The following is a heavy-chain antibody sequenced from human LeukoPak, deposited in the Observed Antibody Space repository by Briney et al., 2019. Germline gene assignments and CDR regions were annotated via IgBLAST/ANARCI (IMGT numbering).Heavy chain of an antibody. CDR2: IYSGGST. CDR1: GYTVSSNY. D-gene: IGHD1-26*01. Sequence: GGSLRLSCAGSGYTVSSNYMSWVRQAPGKGLEWVSVIYSGGSTYYADSVKGRFTISRDNSKNTLYLQMNSLRAEDTAVYYCARDQDGGSYPWAHYYYGMDVWGQGTTVTVSS. V-gene: IGHV3-53*01. J-gene: IGHJ6*02. CDR3: ARDQDGGSYPWAHYYYGMDV.